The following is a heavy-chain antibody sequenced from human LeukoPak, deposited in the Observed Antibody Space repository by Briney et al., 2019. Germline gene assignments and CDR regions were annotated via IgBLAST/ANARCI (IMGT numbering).Heavy chain of an antibody. D-gene: IGHD3-22*01. CDR1: GYTFTGYY. Sequence: ASVKVSCKASGYTFTGYYMHWVRQAPGQGLEWMGWISAYNGNTNYAQKLQGRVTMTTDTSTSTAYMELRSLRSDDTAVYYCARALRYYSDSSGYYYFDYWGQGTLVTVSS. CDR3: ARALRYYSDSSGYYYFDY. CDR2: ISAYNGNT. V-gene: IGHV1-18*04. J-gene: IGHJ4*02.